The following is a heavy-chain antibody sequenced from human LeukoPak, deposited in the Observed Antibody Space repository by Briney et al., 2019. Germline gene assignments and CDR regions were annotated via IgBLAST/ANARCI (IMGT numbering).Heavy chain of an antibody. CDR1: GGSFSGYY. CDR2: INHSGST. D-gene: IGHD3-16*01. CDR3: ARGAVRGSDSRGSLVY. Sequence: SETLSLTCAVYGGSFSGYYWSWIRQPPGKGLEWIGEINHSGSTNYNPSIKSRVTISVDTSKNQFSLKLSSMTASDTAVYYCARGAVRGSDSRGSLVYWGHGTLVTVSS. J-gene: IGHJ4*03. V-gene: IGHV4-34*01.